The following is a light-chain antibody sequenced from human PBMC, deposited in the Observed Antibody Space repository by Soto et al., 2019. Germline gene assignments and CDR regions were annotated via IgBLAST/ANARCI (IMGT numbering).Light chain of an antibody. CDR1: QSVRNN. J-gene: IGKJ1*01. V-gene: IGKV3-15*01. CDR3: QHYNNWPPAWT. Sequence: EIVMTQSPATLSVSPGERATLSCRASQSVRNNLAWYQQKPGQAPRLLIYGASTRATGIPARFSGSGSGTEFTLTIGSLQSEDFALYYCQHYNNWPPAWTFGQGTKVEIK. CDR2: GAS.